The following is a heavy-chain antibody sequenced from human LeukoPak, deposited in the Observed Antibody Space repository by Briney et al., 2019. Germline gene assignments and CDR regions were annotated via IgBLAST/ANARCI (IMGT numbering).Heavy chain of an antibody. V-gene: IGHV4-59*12. CDR3: ARGLPKNDYGDYGGTWFDP. Sequence: PSETLSLTCTVSGGSISSYYWSWIRQPPGKGLEWIGYIYYSGSTNYNPSLKSRVTISVDTSKNQFSLKLSSVTAADTAVYYCARGLPKNDYGDYGGTWFDPWGQGTLVTVSS. D-gene: IGHD4-17*01. CDR2: IYYSGST. J-gene: IGHJ5*02. CDR1: GGSISSYY.